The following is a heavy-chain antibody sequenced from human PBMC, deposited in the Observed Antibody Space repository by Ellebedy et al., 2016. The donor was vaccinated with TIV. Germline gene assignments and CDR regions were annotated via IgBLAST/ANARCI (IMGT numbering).Heavy chain of an antibody. D-gene: IGHD3-10*01. CDR2: INPNSGCT. CDR3: ARDYGSGTFYEFCDY. CDR1: GYSFTGHY. V-gene: IGHV1-2*02. Sequence: AASVKVSCKASGYSFTGHYMHWVRQAPGQGLEWMGWINPNSGCTNYAQKFQGRVTMTRDTSINTAYLELSRLRSDDTAVYYCARDYGSGTFYEFCDYWGQGTLVTVSS. J-gene: IGHJ4*02.